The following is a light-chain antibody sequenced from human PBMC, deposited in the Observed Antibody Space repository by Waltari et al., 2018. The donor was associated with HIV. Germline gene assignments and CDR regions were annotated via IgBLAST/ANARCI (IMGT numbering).Light chain of an antibody. J-gene: IGKJ1*01. CDR3: QQYNNWPPWT. Sequence: EIVMTQSPATLSVSPGERATLSCRASQRVSSNLAWYQQKPGQATRLLIYGASTRATGIPARFSGSGSGTEFTLTISSLQSEDFAVYYCQQYNNWPPWTFGQGTKVEIK. CDR1: QRVSSN. CDR2: GAS. V-gene: IGKV3-15*01.